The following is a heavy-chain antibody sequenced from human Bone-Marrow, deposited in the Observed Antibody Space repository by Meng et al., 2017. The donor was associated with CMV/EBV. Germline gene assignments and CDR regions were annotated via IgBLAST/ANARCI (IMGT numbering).Heavy chain of an antibody. J-gene: IGHJ4*02. D-gene: IGHD5-12*01. CDR1: GVVVIGNY. Sequence: GESLKISCAASGVVVIGNYMAWVRQAPGKGLEWVSIIYTGGEEHYAVSVKGRFTISRDNSKNTLYLQMDNLRAEDTAVYYCARLGRYSGNYYGDYWGKGPLDPVTS. V-gene: IGHV3-53*01. CDR3: ARLGRYSGNYYGDY. CDR2: IYTGGEE.